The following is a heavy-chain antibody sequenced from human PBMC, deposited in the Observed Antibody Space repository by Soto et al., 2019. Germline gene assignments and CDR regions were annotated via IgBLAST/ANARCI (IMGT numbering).Heavy chain of an antibody. V-gene: IGHV3-43*01. CDR1: GFKFGDFT. CDR3: AKEGNYWGRDGASTPCSNFDK. J-gene: IGHJ4*02. D-gene: IGHD2-15*01. CDR2: ITYNGGST. Sequence: VQLVESGGAVVQPGASLRLSCAASGFKFGDFTMHWVRQAPGEGLEWISFITYNGGSTYYADSVKGRFTISRDNKKNSASLQMNSMTTEDTAVYYCAKEGNYWGRDGASTPCSNFDKWGQGTRVTVSS.